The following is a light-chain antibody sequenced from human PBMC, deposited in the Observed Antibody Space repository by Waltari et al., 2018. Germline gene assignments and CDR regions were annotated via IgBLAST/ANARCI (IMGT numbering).Light chain of an antibody. CDR2: LGS. V-gene: IGKV2-28*01. CDR1: QSLLHSNGYND. CDR3: MQALQTPLT. J-gene: IGKJ3*01. Sequence: DIVMTQSPLSLPVTPGEPASLSCRSSQSLLHSNGYNDLDWYLQKPGQSPQLLIYLGSNRASGVPDRFSGSGSGTDFTLKISRVEAEEGGVYYCMQALQTPLTFGPGTKVDIK.